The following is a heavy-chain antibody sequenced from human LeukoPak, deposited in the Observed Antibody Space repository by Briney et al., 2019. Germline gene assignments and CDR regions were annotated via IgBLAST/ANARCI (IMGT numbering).Heavy chain of an antibody. CDR3: ARVSTSGYRDWLDP. Sequence: ASVKVSCKTSGYTFADYYIHWVRQAPGQGLEWMGWIYPKSGGTNSAQKFQGRVTMTRDTSISTAYMELSRLRFDDTAVYYCARVSTSGYRDWLDPWGEGTLVTVSS. CDR1: GYTFADYY. V-gene: IGHV1-2*02. CDR2: IYPKSGGT. J-gene: IGHJ5*02. D-gene: IGHD3-9*01.